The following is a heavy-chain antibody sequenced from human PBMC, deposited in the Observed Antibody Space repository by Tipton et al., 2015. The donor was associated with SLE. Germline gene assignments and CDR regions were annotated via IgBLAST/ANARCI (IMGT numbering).Heavy chain of an antibody. D-gene: IGHD3-10*01. J-gene: IGHJ4*01. CDR1: GGSVSGYY. V-gene: IGHV4-34*01. CDR3: VRGAKERITLVRVRPYYFVY. CDR2: SNPSGST. Sequence: LRLSCAVYGGSVSGYYWSWIRQPPGKGLEWLGESNPSGSTNYNPSLQSRVTISVDTSKNQLALKLTSVTAADTAVYYCVRGAKERITLVRVRPYYFVYWGQGSLVTVSS.